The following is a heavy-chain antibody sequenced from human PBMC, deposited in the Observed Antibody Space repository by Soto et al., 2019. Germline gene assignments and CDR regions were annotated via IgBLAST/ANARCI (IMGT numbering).Heavy chain of an antibody. Sequence: LRLSCAASGFTFSDYYMSWIRQAPGKGLEWVSYISSSGSTIYYADSVKGRFTISRDNAKNSLYLQMNSLRAEDTAVYYCARRTHNYYDSSGPPEAFDIWGQGTMVTVSS. CDR1: GFTFSDYY. J-gene: IGHJ3*02. CDR2: ISSSGSTI. V-gene: IGHV3-11*01. D-gene: IGHD3-22*01. CDR3: ARRTHNYYDSSGPPEAFDI.